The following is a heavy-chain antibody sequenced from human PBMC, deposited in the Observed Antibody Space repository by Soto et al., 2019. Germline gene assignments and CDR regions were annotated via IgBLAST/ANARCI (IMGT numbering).Heavy chain of an antibody. Sequence: EVQLLESGGGLVQPGGSMRLSCAASGFTFSSYAMSWVRQAPGKGLEWVSAISGSGGSTYYADSVKGRFTISRDNSKNTLYLQMNSLRAEDTAVYYCAKDLGDHSWSFDYWGQGTLVTVSS. CDR2: ISGSGGST. CDR3: AKDLGDHSWSFDY. V-gene: IGHV3-23*01. J-gene: IGHJ4*02. CDR1: GFTFSSYA. D-gene: IGHD6-13*01.